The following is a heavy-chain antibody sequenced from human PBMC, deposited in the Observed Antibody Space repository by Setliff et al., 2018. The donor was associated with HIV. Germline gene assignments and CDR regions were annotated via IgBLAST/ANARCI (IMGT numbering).Heavy chain of an antibody. CDR1: GYRFNEHY. Sequence: SVKVSCKNSGYRFNEHYIHCVRQAPGQGVAGMGWINCKSGDTKYAQKFQGRVTMARDTSINTIYMELNTLRSDDTADFYCERMAPQHISWTGPNADDSFDIWGQGTMVTVSS. V-gene: IGHV1-2*02. J-gene: IGHJ3*02. CDR2: INCKSGDT. CDR3: ERMAPQHISWTGPNADDSFDI. D-gene: IGHD3-9*01.